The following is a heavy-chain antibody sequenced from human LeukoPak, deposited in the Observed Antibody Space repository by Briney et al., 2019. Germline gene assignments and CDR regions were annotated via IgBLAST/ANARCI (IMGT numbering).Heavy chain of an antibody. V-gene: IGHV3-30-3*02. CDR2: ISYDGSNK. J-gene: IGHJ3*02. CDR1: GFTFSSYA. Sequence: GGSLRLSCAASGFTFSSYAMHWVRQAPGKGLEWVAVISYDGSNKYYADSVKGRFTISRDNSKNTLYLQMNSLRAEDTAVYYCAKKGFDFEAFDIWGQGTMVTVSS. CDR3: AKKGFDFEAFDI.